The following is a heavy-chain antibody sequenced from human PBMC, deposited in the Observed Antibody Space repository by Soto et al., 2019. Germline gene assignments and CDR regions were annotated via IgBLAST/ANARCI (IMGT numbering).Heavy chain of an antibody. V-gene: IGHV4-39*01. CDR1: GGSISSSSYY. Sequence: SETLSLTCTVSGGSISSSSYYWGWIRQPPGKGLEWIGSIYYSGSTYYNPSLKSRVTISVDTSKNQFSLKLSSVTAADTAVYYCARHYAGFAPGGFTIFAYGMDVWGQGTTVTVSS. CDR2: IYYSGST. J-gene: IGHJ6*02. CDR3: ARHYAGFAPGGFTIFAYGMDV. D-gene: IGHD3-3*01.